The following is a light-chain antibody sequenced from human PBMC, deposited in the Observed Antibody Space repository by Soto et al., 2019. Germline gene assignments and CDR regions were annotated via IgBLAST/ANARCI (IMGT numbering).Light chain of an antibody. CDR2: AAS. Sequence: AIRMTQSPSSLSASTGDRVTITCRASQGISSYLAWYQQKPGKAPKLLIYAASTLQSGVPSRFSGSGSGTDLTITISSPQPEDFETYYCQQSYSTPWTFGQGTKVDIK. J-gene: IGKJ1*01. CDR1: QGISSY. CDR3: QQSYSTPWT. V-gene: IGKV1-8*01.